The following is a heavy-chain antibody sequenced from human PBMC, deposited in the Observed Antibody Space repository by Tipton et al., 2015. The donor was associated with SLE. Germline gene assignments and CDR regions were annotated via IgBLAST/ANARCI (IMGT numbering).Heavy chain of an antibody. J-gene: IGHJ4*02. CDR1: GGSISSSSYY. Sequence: TLSLTCTVSGGSISSSSYYWGWIRQPPGKGLEWIGSIYYSGSTYYNPSLKSRVTISVDTSKNQFSLKLSSVTAADTAVYYCATIGGDYWGQGTLVTVSS. V-gene: IGHV4-39*01. CDR3: ATIGGDY. CDR2: IYYSGST.